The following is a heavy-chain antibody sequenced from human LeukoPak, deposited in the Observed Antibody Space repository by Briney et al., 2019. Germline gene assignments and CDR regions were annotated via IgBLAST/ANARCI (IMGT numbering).Heavy chain of an antibody. J-gene: IGHJ6*02. CDR1: GYTFTSYG. V-gene: IGHV1-18*01. CDR2: ISAYNGNT. Sequence: ASVKVSCKASGYTFTSYGISWVRQAPGQGLEWMGWISAYNGNTNYAQKLQGRVTMTTDTSTSTAYMELRSLRSDDTAVYYCARRSRGCSSTSCYSDYYYGMDVWGQGTTVTVSS. D-gene: IGHD2-2*01. CDR3: ARRSRGCSSTSCYSDYYYGMDV.